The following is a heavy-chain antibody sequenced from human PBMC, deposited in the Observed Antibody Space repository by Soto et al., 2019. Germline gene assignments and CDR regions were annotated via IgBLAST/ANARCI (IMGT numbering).Heavy chain of an antibody. D-gene: IGHD2-21*02. CDR3: TTTSAYCGGDCYSLIFDY. CDR2: IKSKTDGGTT. Sequence: WIRQPPGKGLEWVGRIKSKTDGGTTDYAAPVKGRFTISRDDSKNTLYLQMNSLKTEDTAVYYCTTTSAYCGGDCYSLIFDYWGQGTLVTVSS. J-gene: IGHJ4*02. V-gene: IGHV3-15*01.